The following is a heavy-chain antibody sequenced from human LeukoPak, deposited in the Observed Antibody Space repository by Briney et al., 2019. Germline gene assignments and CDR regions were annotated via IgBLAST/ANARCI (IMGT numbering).Heavy chain of an antibody. CDR1: GVSFSGYY. D-gene: IGHD3-10*01. Sequence: PSETLSLTCAVYGVSFSGYYWSWIRQPPGKGLEWIGEINHSGSTNYNPSLKSRVTISVDTSENQFSLKLSSATAADTAVYYCARGKGSRWFDPWGQGTLVTVSS. V-gene: IGHV4-34*01. CDR2: INHSGST. J-gene: IGHJ5*02. CDR3: ARGKGSRWFDP.